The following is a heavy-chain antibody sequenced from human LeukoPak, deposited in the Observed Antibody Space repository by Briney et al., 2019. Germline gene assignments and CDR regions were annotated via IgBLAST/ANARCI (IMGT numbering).Heavy chain of an antibody. V-gene: IGHV4-59*01. D-gene: IGHD4-23*01. J-gene: IGHJ4*02. CDR1: GGSISSYY. Sequence: PSETLSLTCTVSGGSISSYYWSWIWQPPGKGLEWIGYIYYSGSTNYNPSLKSRVTISVDTSKNQFSLKLSSVTAADTAVYYCARIEDYGGNSVNYWGQGTLVTVSS. CDR3: ARIEDYGGNSVNY. CDR2: IYYSGST.